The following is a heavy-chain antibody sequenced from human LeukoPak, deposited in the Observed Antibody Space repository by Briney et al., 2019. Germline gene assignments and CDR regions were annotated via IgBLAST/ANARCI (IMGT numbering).Heavy chain of an antibody. CDR1: GFTFSSYS. D-gene: IGHD3-3*01. CDR2: ISSSSSTK. Sequence: GGSLRLSCAASGFTFSSYSMNWVRQAPGKGLEWVSYISSSSSTKYYADSVKGRFTISRDNSKNTLYLQMNSLRAEDTAVYYCAKHAIFGVVGFDYWGQGTLVTVSS. J-gene: IGHJ4*02. V-gene: IGHV3-48*01. CDR3: AKHAIFGVVGFDY.